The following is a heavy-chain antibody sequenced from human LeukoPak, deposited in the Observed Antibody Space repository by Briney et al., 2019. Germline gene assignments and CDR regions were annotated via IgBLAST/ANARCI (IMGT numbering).Heavy chain of an antibody. V-gene: IGHV3-23*01. CDR2: ISGSGGGA. CDR1: GFTFSRYA. J-gene: IGHJ4*02. Sequence: GGSLRLSCAASGFTFSRYAMSWVRQAPGKGLEWVSVISGSGGGAYYADSVKGRFTISRDNSKNTLYLQMSSLRAEDTAVYYCAKGGNSWLDYWGQGTLVTVSS. CDR3: AKGGNSWLDY. D-gene: IGHD6-13*01.